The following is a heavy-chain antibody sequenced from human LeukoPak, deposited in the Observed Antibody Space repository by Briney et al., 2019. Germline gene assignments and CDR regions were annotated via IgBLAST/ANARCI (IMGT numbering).Heavy chain of an antibody. CDR1: GYTFTSYG. Sequence: ASVKVSCKASGYTFTSYGISWVRQAPGQGLEWMGWISAYNGNTNYAQKLQGRATMTTDTSTSTAYMELRSLRSDDTAVYYCARAAWGDCSGGSCYSPFDYWGQGTLVTVSS. V-gene: IGHV1-18*01. CDR3: ARAAWGDCSGGSCYSPFDY. D-gene: IGHD2-15*01. CDR2: ISAYNGNT. J-gene: IGHJ4*02.